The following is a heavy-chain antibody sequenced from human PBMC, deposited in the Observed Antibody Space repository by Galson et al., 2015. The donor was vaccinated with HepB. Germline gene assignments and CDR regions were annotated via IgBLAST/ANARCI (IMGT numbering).Heavy chain of an antibody. CDR2: IIPILGIA. J-gene: IGHJ6*02. Sequence: SVKVSCKASGGTFSSYTISWVRQAPGQGLEWMGRIIPILGIANYAQKFQGRVTITADKSTSTAYMELSSLRSEDTAVYYCAKDRGYCSGGSCPHYYYYGMDVWGQGTTVTVSS. D-gene: IGHD2-15*01. CDR3: AKDRGYCSGGSCPHYYYYGMDV. CDR1: GGTFSSYT. V-gene: IGHV1-69*04.